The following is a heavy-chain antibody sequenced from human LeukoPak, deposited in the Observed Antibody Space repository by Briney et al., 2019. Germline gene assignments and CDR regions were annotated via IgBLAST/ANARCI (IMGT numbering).Heavy chain of an antibody. CDR2: ISTSSGYI. CDR3: ARDIYYDSSGYYGSVY. Sequence: PGGSLRLSCAASRFNFNSFVMGWVRQPPGKGLEWVSSISTSSGYIFYADSLKGRVTISRDNAKNSLYLQMNSLRAEDTAVYYCARDIYYDSSGYYGSVYWGQGTLVTVSS. V-gene: IGHV3-21*06. D-gene: IGHD3-22*01. J-gene: IGHJ4*02. CDR1: RFNFNSFV.